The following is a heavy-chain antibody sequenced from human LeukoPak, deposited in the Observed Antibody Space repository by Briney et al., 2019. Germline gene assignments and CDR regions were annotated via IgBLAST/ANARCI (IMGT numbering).Heavy chain of an antibody. CDR1: GFTFSSYS. CDR2: ISSSSVI. Sequence: GSLRLSCAASGFTFSSYSMNWVRQAPGKGLEWVSYISSSSVIYYADSVKGRFTISRDNAKNSLYLQMNSLRAEDTALYYCAKDPHYYDSSGHDYWGQGTLVTVSS. CDR3: AKDPHYYDSSGHDY. V-gene: IGHV3-48*04. D-gene: IGHD3-22*01. J-gene: IGHJ4*02.